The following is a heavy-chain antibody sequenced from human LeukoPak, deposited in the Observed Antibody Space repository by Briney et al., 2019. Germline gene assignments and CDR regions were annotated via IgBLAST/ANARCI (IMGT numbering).Heavy chain of an antibody. CDR2: IIPIFGTA. V-gene: IGHV1-69*06. D-gene: IGHD5-18*01. CDR3: AILSGYSYGYMGY. CDR1: GGTFISYA. Sequence: ASVKVSCKASGGTFISYAISWVRQAPGQGLEWMGGIIPIFGTANYAQKFQGRVTITADKSTSTAYMELSSLRSEDTAVYHCAILSGYSYGYMGYWGQGTLVTVSS. J-gene: IGHJ4*02.